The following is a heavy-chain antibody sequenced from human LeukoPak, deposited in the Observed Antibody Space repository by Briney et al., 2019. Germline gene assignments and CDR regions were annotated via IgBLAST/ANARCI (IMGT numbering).Heavy chain of an antibody. CDR1: GYTFSSYA. Sequence: SVRVSCKASGYTFSSYAISWVRQAPGQGLEWMGGIIPIFGTANYAQKFQGRVTITADESTSTAYMELSSLRSEDTAVYYCARGAPGVPAFYYMDVWGKGTTVTISS. J-gene: IGHJ6*03. CDR3: ARGAPGVPAFYYMDV. D-gene: IGHD2-2*01. V-gene: IGHV1-69*13. CDR2: IIPIFGTA.